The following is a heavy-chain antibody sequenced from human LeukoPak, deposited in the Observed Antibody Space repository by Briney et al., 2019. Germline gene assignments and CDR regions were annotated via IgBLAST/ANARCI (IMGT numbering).Heavy chain of an antibody. CDR2: ISRSSGII. D-gene: IGHD2-15*01. CDR1: GFTLSSYN. V-gene: IGHV3-48*04. CDR3: ARDGSYVVDY. J-gene: IGHJ4*02. Sequence: GGSLRLSCAASGFTLSSYNMHWVRQAPGKGLEWVSYISRSSGIIYYADSVKGRFSSSRDNAKNSLSLQMNSLRAEDAAAYYCARDGSYVVDYWGQGTLVTVSS.